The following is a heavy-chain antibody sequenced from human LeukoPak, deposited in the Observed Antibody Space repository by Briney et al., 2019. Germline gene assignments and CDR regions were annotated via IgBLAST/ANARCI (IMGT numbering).Heavy chain of an antibody. CDR3: AGPLVTTPAEYFQH. CDR2: ISSSSSYI. D-gene: IGHD4-17*01. Sequence: GGSLRLSCAASGFTFSSYSMNWVRQAPGKGLEWVSSISSSSSYIYYADSVKGRFTISRDNAKNSLYLQMNSLRAEDTAVYYCAGPLVTTPAEYFQHWGQGTLVTVSS. CDR1: GFTFSSYS. V-gene: IGHV3-21*01. J-gene: IGHJ1*01.